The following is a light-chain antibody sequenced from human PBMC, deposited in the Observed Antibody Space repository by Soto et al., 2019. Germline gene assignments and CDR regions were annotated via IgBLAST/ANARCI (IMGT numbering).Light chain of an antibody. J-gene: IGKJ1*01. CDR1: QSISTW. Sequence: DIQMTQSPSTLSASVGDRVTITCRASQSISTWLAWYQQKPGKAPKLLIYKASSLESGVPSRFSGSASGTEFTITISSLQPDDFATYYCQQYSTYSRAFGQGTKVEIK. CDR3: QQYSTYSRA. CDR2: KAS. V-gene: IGKV1-5*03.